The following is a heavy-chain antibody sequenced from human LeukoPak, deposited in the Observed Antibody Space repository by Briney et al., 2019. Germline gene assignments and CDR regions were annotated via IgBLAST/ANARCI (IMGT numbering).Heavy chain of an antibody. V-gene: IGHV3-74*01. CDR3: ARGVNGDSRFDP. D-gene: IGHD4-17*01. J-gene: IGHJ5*02. Sequence: GGSLRLSCAASGFTFSNAWMHWVRQAPGKGLVWVSRISSDGSNTRYADSVKGRFTISRDNAKKTLYLQMNSLRAEDTAVYYCARGVNGDSRFDPWGQGTLVTVSS. CDR1: GFTFSNAW. CDR2: ISSDGSNT.